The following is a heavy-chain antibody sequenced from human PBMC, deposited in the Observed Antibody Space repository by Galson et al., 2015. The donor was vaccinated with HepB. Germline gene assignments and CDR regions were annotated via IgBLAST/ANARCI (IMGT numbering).Heavy chain of an antibody. CDR3: ARQGVEMATIMGFDY. CDR2: IYPGDSDT. CDR1: GYSFTSYW. Sequence: QSGAEVKKPGESLKISCKGSGYSFTSYWIGWVRQMPGKGLEWMGIIYPGDSDTRYSPSFQGQVTISADKSISTAYLQWSSLKASDTAMYYCARQGVEMATIMGFDYWGQGTLVTVSS. D-gene: IGHD5-24*01. J-gene: IGHJ4*02. V-gene: IGHV5-51*01.